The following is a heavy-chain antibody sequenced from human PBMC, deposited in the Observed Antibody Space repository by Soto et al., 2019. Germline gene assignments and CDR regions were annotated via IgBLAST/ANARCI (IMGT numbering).Heavy chain of an antibody. J-gene: IGHJ6*03. CDR1: GGSISSYY. CDR2: IYYSGST. D-gene: IGHD3-22*01. CDR3: ARHLRSPRVVPDYYYMDV. Sequence: PEETLSLTCTVSGGSISSYYWSWIRQPPGKGLEWIGYIYYSGSTNYNPSLKSRVTISVDTSKNQFSLKLSSVTAADTAVYYCARHLRSPRVVPDYYYMDVWGKGTTVTVSS. V-gene: IGHV4-59*08.